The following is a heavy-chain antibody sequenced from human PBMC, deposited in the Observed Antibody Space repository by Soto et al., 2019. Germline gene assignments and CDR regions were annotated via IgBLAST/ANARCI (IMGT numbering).Heavy chain of an antibody. Sequence: QVQLVQSGAEVKKPGSSVKVSCKASGGTFSSYAISWVRQAPGQGLEWMGGIIPIFGTANYAQKFQGRVTITADESTSTAYMELSSLRSEDTAVYYCARGNTYYDILTGYYRARDGMAVWGQGTTVTVSS. J-gene: IGHJ6*02. D-gene: IGHD3-9*01. CDR2: IIPIFGTA. CDR3: ARGNTYYDILTGYYRARDGMAV. V-gene: IGHV1-69*12. CDR1: GGTFSSYA.